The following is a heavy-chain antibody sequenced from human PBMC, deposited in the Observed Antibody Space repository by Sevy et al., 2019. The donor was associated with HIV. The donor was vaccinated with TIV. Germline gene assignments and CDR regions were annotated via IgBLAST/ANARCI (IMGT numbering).Heavy chain of an antibody. J-gene: IGHJ3*02. CDR2: IYHSGST. Sequence: SETLSLTCAVSGGSISSGGYSWSWIRQPPGKGLEWIGYIYHSGSTYYNPSLKSRVTISVDRSKNQFSLKLSSVTAADTAVYFCARAGYYDSSGPDGHDAFDIWGQGTMVTVSS. CDR1: GGSISSGGYS. V-gene: IGHV4-30-2*01. CDR3: ARAGYYDSSGPDGHDAFDI. D-gene: IGHD3-22*01.